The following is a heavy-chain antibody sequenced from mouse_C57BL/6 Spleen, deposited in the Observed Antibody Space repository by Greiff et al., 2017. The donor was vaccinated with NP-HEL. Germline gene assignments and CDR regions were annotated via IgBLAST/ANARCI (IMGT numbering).Heavy chain of an antibody. J-gene: IGHJ1*03. Sequence: EVQGVESGGDLVKPGGSLKLSCAASGFTFSSYGMSWVRQTPDKRLAWVATISSGGSYTYYPDSVKGRFTISRDNGKNTLYLQMSSLKSEDTAMYYCARGDYDWYFDVWGTGTTVTVSS. CDR2: ISSGGSYT. CDR1: GFTFSSYG. D-gene: IGHD2-4*01. V-gene: IGHV5-6*01. CDR3: ARGDYDWYFDV.